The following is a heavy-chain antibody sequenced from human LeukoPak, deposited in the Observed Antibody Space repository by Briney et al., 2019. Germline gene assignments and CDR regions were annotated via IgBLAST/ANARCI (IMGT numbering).Heavy chain of an antibody. CDR3: IHNRDSSSCQN. Sequence: KVSGPTLVKPTQTLTLTCTFSGFSLSSSGVGVGWIRQPPGKALEWLALIPWDDEKRYIPSLRSRLTINKDTSKNQVFLTMTNMDPVDTATYYCIHNRDSSSCQNWGQGTLVTVSS. J-gene: IGHJ4*02. D-gene: IGHD6-13*01. CDR2: IPWDDEK. CDR1: GFSLSSSGVG. V-gene: IGHV2-5*02.